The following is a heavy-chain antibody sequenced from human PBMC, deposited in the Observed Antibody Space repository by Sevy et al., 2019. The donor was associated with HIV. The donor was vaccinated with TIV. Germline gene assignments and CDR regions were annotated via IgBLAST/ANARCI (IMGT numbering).Heavy chain of an antibody. J-gene: IGHJ4*02. CDR3: ARETWYYFDY. CDR2: ISYDGSNK. Sequence: GGSLRLSCAASGFTFSSYAMHWVRQAPGKGLEWVAVISYDGSNKYYADSVKGRFTISRDNSKNTLYLQMNSPRAEDTAVYYCARETWYYFDYWGQGTLVTVSS. CDR1: GFTFSSYA. V-gene: IGHV3-30-3*01. D-gene: IGHD2-8*02.